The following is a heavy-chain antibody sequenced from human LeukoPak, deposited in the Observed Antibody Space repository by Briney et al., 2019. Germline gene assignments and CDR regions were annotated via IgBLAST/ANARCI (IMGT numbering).Heavy chain of an antibody. J-gene: IGHJ4*02. CDR1: GFTVSSIY. D-gene: IGHD3-22*01. Sequence: PGGSLRLSCAASGFTVSSIYVTWVRQAPGKGVELISVIYSGGYTYYADSVKGRFTIARNNSKNSVYLQMNSLRAEDTAVYYCARGLSYYAYWGQGTLVTVSS. V-gene: IGHV3-66*01. CDR2: IYSGGYT. CDR3: ARGLSYYAY.